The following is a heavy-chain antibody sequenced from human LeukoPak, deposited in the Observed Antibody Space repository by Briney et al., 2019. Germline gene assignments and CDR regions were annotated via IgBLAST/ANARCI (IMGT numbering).Heavy chain of an antibody. D-gene: IGHD3-22*01. J-gene: IGHJ4*02. CDR1: GFTFSSYS. CDR2: ISSSSSYI. Sequence: GGSLRLSCAASGFTFSSYSMNWVRQAPGKGLEWVSSISSSSSYIYYADSVKVRFTISRDNSKNTLYLQMNSLRAEDTAVYYCAKVSTMIVVVGSFDYWGQGTLVTVSS. V-gene: IGHV3-21*04. CDR3: AKVSTMIVVVGSFDY.